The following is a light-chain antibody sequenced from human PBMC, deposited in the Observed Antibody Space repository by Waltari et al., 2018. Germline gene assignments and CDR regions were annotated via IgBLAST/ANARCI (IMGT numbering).Light chain of an antibody. V-gene: IGKV3-15*01. CDR2: GAS. CDR1: QSVSSH. Sequence: EIVMTQSPATLSVSPGESATLSCRASQSVSSHLDWYQQKPDQAPRLLIYGASTRATGIPARFSGSGSGTEFTLTISSLQSEDFAVYYCQQYNNWPALTFGGGTKVEIK. CDR3: QQYNNWPALT. J-gene: IGKJ4*01.